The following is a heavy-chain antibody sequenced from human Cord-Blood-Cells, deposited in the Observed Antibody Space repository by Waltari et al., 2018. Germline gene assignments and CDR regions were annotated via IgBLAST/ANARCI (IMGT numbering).Heavy chain of an antibody. CDR1: VGPPSSCSYY. J-gene: IGHJ4*02. CDR2: IYYSGST. CDR3: ARLDGYYFDY. V-gene: IGHV4-39*01. Sequence: QLQLQESGPGLAKPSETLSLPCTVPVGPPSSCSYYLGWIRQPPGTGLEWIGSIYYSGSTYYNPSLKSRVTISVDTSKNQFSLKLSSVTAADTAVYYCARLDGYYFDYWGQGTLVTVSS. D-gene: IGHD4-17*01.